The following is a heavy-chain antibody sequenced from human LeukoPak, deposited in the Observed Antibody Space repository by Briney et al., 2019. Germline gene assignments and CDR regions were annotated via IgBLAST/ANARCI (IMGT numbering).Heavy chain of an antibody. J-gene: IGHJ4*02. CDR2: IYWDDDK. D-gene: IGHD3-9*01. CDR3: AHRRRQRFYDILTGYYMPIPWDYFDY. CDR1: GFSLSTSGVG. V-gene: IGHV2-5*02. Sequence: ASGPTLVNPTQTLTLTCTFSGFSLSTSGVGVGWIRQPPGKALEWLALIYWDDDKRYSPSLKSRLTITKDTSKNQVVLTMTNMDPVDTGTYYCAHRRRQRFYDILTGYYMPIPWDYFDYWGQGTLVTVSS.